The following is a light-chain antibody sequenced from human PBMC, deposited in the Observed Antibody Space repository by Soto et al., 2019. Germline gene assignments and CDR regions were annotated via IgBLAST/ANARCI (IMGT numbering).Light chain of an antibody. CDR1: QSISSW. Sequence: DIQMTQSPSTLSASVGDRVTITCRASQSISSWLAWYQQKPGKAPKLLIYDASSLESGVPSRFSGSGSGTEFTLTISSLQPDDVATYYCQQYNSYPLTVGGGTKVEIK. CDR2: DAS. J-gene: IGKJ4*01. CDR3: QQYNSYPLT. V-gene: IGKV1-5*01.